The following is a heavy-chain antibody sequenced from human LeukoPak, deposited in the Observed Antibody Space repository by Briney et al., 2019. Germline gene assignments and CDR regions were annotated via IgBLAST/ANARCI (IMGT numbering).Heavy chain of an antibody. CDR1: GFTFGSYE. D-gene: IGHD5-12*01. J-gene: IGHJ4*02. CDR3: ARPYDSNRDHSGYGY. Sequence: GGSLRLSCAASGFTFGSYEMNWVRQPPGKGLECVSYISGSGTTIYYTDSVKGRFTISRDNAKNSLHLQMNSLTAEDTAVYYCARPYDSNRDHSGYGYWGRGTLVTVSS. CDR2: ISGSGTTI. V-gene: IGHV3-48*03.